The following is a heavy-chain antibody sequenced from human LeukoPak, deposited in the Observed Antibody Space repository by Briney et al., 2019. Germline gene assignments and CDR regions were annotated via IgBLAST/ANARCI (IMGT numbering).Heavy chain of an antibody. CDR2: ITSSGGST. J-gene: IGHJ4*02. V-gene: IGHV3-23*01. CDR1: GFTFISHA. CDR3: AKLGISDGIDY. Sequence: PGGSLRLSVTPSGFTFISHALTWVRQAPGKGLEWGSSITSSGGSTFYAASVKGRFTISRDNSKNTLYLQMNNLRAEDTAVYYCAKLGISDGIDYWGQGTLVTVSS. D-gene: IGHD3-16*01.